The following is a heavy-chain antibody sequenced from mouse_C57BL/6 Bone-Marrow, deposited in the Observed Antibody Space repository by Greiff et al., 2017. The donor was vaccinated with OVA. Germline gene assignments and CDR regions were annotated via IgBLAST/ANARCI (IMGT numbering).Heavy chain of an antibody. CDR2: IYPRRGNT. D-gene: IGHD1-1*01. V-gene: IGHV1-81*01. Sequence: QVQLQQSGAELARPGASVKLSCKASGYTFTSYGISWVKQRTGQGLEWIGEIYPRRGNTYYNEKFKGKATLTADKSSSTAYMELRSLTSEDSAVYFCARGRGDGSSYNWDCDVWGTGTTVTVSS. CDR1: GYTFTSYG. CDR3: ARGRGDGSSYNWDCDV. J-gene: IGHJ1*03.